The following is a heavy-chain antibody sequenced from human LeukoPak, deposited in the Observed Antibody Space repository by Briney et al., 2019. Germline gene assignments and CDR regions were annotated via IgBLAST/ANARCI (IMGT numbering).Heavy chain of an antibody. D-gene: IGHD3-3*01. CDR2: FDPEDGET. CDR1: GYTLTELS. Sequence: ASVKVSCKVSGYTLTELSMHWVRQAPGKGLEWMGGFDPEDGETIYAQKFQGRVTITADKSTSTAYMELSSLRSEDTAVYYCARDRRGFGVVPRENNWFDPWGQGTLVTVSS. V-gene: IGHV1-24*01. J-gene: IGHJ5*02. CDR3: ARDRRGFGVVPRENNWFDP.